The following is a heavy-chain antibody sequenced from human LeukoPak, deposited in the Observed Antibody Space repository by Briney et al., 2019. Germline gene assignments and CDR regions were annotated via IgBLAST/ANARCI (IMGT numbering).Heavy chain of an antibody. J-gene: IGHJ5*02. CDR2: ISTSSSYI. CDR3: ARGADGVSSNSRGWFDP. V-gene: IGHV3-21*01. CDR1: GFTVSSNY. Sequence: GGSLRLSCAASGFTVSSNYMSWVRQAPGKGLEWVSSISTSSSYIYYADSVRGRFTISRDNAKKSLYLQMNSLRAEDTAVYSCARGADGVSSNSRGWFDPWGQGTLVTVSS. D-gene: IGHD2-15*01.